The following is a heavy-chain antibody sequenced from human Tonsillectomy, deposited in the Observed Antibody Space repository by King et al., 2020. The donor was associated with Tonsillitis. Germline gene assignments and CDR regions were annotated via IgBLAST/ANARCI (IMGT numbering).Heavy chain of an antibody. CDR2: IKTKIDGGTT. CDR3: TTDYYDTITNAFDI. D-gene: IGHD3-22*01. CDR1: GFTFSDAW. J-gene: IGHJ3*02. Sequence: QLVQSGGGLVKPGGSLRLSCAASGFTFSDAWMTWVRQAPGKGLEWVGRIKTKIDGGTTDYAAPVKGRFTISRDDSKNTLFLQMNSLKTEDTALYFCTTDYYDTITNAFDIWGKGTMVTVSS. V-gene: IGHV3-15*01.